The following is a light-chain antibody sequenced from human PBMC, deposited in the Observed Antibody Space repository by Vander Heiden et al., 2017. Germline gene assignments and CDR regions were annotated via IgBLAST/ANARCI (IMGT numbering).Light chain of an antibody. V-gene: IGKV1-39*01. J-gene: IGKJ1*01. CDR2: AAS. CDR1: QSIGIY. Sequence: DIQMTQPPSSLSASVGDRVTITCRASQSIGIYFNWYQQKPGKSPKLLVYAASTLQGGVPSKFKGSGSGTDFTLAISSLQPGDCATYYCQQSYSTPQTFGRGTKVEIK. CDR3: QQSYSTPQT.